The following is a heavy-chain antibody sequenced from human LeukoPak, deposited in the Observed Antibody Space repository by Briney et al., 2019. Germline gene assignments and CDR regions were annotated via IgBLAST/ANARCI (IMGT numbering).Heavy chain of an antibody. D-gene: IGHD5-24*01. CDR2: INPNSGGT. CDR1: GYTFTGYY. CDR3: ARDRRRWLQLYYYYYMDV. Sequence: GASVKVSCKASGYTFTGYYMHWVRQAPGQGLEWMGWINPNSGGTNYAQKFQGRVTMTRDTSISTAYMELSRLRSDDTAIYYCARDRRRWLQLYYYYYMDVWGKGTMVTVSS. J-gene: IGHJ6*03. V-gene: IGHV1-2*02.